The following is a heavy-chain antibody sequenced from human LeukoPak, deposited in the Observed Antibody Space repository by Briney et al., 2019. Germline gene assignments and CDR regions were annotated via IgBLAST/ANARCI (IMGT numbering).Heavy chain of an antibody. CDR1: GFXFSSYD. CDR3: ARVGSAGNFDY. J-gene: IGHJ4*02. V-gene: IGHV3-13*04. D-gene: IGHD6-19*01. CDR2: IGTAGDT. Sequence: GGSLRLSCAASGFXFSSYDIHWVRQATGKGLEWVSAIGTAGDTYYPGSVKGRFTISRENAKNSLYLQMNSLRAGDTAVYYCARVGSAGNFDYWGQGTLVTVSS.